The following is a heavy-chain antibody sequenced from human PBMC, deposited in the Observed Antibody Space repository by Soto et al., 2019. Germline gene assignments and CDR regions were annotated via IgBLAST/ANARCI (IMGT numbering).Heavy chain of an antibody. CDR1: GGTFSSYA. Sequence: QVQLVQSGAEVKKPGSSVKVSCKASGGTFSSYAISWVRQAPGQGLEWMGGIIPIFGTANYAQKFQGRVTITADKSTSTAYMELRSLSSEDTAVYYCARDYYGSGSYYNGFYYYYGMDVWGQGTTVTVSS. V-gene: IGHV1-69*06. CDR3: ARDYYGSGSYYNGFYYYYGMDV. J-gene: IGHJ6*02. D-gene: IGHD3-10*01. CDR2: IIPIFGTA.